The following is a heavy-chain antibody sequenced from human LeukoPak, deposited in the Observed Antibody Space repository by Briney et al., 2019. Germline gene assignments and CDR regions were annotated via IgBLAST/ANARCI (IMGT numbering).Heavy chain of an antibody. Sequence: GGSLRLSCAASGFTVSSNYMSWVRQAPGKGLEWVSLISGDGGSTYYADSVKGRFTISRDNSKNTLYLKMNTLRVEDTAVYYCAKDHGALAPNGYWGQGTLVAVSS. CDR1: GFTVSSNY. CDR2: ISGDGGST. V-gene: IGHV3-23*01. D-gene: IGHD2-8*01. J-gene: IGHJ4*02. CDR3: AKDHGALAPNGY.